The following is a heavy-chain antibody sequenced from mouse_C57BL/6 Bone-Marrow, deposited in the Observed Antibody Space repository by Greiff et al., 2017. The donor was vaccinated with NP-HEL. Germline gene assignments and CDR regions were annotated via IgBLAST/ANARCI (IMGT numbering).Heavy chain of an antibody. D-gene: IGHD2-5*01. CDR3: AYSNYVGFDY. CDR2: IYPRDGSP. CDR1: GYTFTSYD. V-gene: IGHV1-85*01. J-gene: IGHJ2*01. Sequence: QVQLQQSGPELVKPGASVKLSCKASGYTFTSYDINWVKQRPGQGLEWVGWIYPRDGSPKYNEKFKGTATFTVEPSYSTAYMELHSLTSEDSAVYFCAYSNYVGFDYWGQGTALTVSS.